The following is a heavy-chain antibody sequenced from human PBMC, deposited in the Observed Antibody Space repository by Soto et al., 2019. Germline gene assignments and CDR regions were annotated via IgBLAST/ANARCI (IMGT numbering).Heavy chain of an antibody. CDR1: GFTFSSYG. J-gene: IGHJ1*01. V-gene: IGHV3-30*18. CDR3: AKDTSEGEYFQQ. CDR2: ISFDGSKK. Sequence: QVQLVESGGGVVQPGRSLRLSCAASGFTFSSYGMHWVRQAPGKGLEWVAGISFDGSKKYYADSVKGRFTISRDNSKNTLSLQMNSLRAEDTAVYDCAKDTSEGEYFQQWGQGTPVTVSS.